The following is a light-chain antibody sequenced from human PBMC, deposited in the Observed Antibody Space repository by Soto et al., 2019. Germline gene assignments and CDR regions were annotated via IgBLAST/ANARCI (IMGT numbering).Light chain of an antibody. Sequence: EIVLTQSPGTLSLSPGERATLSCRASQSVSSTYVAWYQQKPGQAPRLLIYGASNRATGIPDRFSGSGSGTDFTLTISRLEPEDFAVYYCQQYGSSGTCGQGTKVDIK. CDR1: QSVSSTY. CDR3: QQYGSSGT. J-gene: IGKJ1*01. CDR2: GAS. V-gene: IGKV3-20*01.